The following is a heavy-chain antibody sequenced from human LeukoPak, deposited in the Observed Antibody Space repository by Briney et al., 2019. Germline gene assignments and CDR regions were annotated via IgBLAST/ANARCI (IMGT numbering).Heavy chain of an antibody. CDR3: VRESETSGWFDH. Sequence: PGGSLRPSCAAPGLITDDYAIHWVRQAPGKGLEWVSLISGDGGSTFYADSVRGRFTISRDNSKNSLSLQMSSLRSEDTALYFCVRESETSGWFDHWGQGTLVTVSS. J-gene: IGHJ5*02. D-gene: IGHD6-25*01. CDR1: GLITDDYA. V-gene: IGHV3-43*02. CDR2: ISGDGGST.